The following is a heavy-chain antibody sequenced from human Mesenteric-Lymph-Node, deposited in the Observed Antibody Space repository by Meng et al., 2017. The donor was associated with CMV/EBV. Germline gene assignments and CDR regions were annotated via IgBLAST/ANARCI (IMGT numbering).Heavy chain of an antibody. CDR2: VSPSGTHT. D-gene: IGHD2-2*01. CDR1: GFTFDDYA. J-gene: IGHJ4*02. Sequence: GGSLRLSCAASGFTFDDYAMHWGRQAPGKGLEWVSTVSPSGTHTDYADSLKGRFTISRDNSEMLYLQMNSLRAEDTAIYYCAKGGPTAASAYWGQGTLVTVSS. CDR3: AKGGPTAASAY. V-gene: IGHV3-23*01.